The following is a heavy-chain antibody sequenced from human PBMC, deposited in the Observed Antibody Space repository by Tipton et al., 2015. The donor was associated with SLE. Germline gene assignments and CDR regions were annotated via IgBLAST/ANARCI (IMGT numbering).Heavy chain of an antibody. V-gene: IGHV4-4*02. D-gene: IGHD5-24*01. Sequence: TLSLTCAVSGGSISSTNWWSWVRQPPGKGLERIGEIYHSGSTNYNPSLKSRVTTSVDMSKNQFSLKLSSVTAADTAVHYCAGSQSYYYYGMDVWGQGTAVTVSS. CDR1: GGSISSTNW. CDR2: IYHSGST. CDR3: AGSQSYYYYGMDV. J-gene: IGHJ6*02.